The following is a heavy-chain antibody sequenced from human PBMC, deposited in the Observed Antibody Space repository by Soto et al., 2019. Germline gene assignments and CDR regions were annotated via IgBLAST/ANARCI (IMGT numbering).Heavy chain of an antibody. J-gene: IGHJ6*02. V-gene: IGHV3-21*01. CDR2: ISSSSSYI. Sequence: PGGSPGLCCAACGFSFSTSSMAWVRQPPGKGLEWVSSISSSSSYIYYADSVKGRFTISRDNAKNSLYLQMNSLRAEDTAVYYCASDCISTSCYTNYYYGMDVWGQGTTVTVSS. CDR1: GFSFSTSS. D-gene: IGHD2-2*02. CDR3: ASDCISTSCYTNYYYGMDV.